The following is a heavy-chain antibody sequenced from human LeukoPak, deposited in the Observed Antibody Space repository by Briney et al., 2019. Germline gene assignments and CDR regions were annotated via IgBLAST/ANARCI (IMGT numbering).Heavy chain of an antibody. D-gene: IGHD6-19*01. CDR3: TIGLAGDWDAFDI. CDR2: IHADSGNT. Sequence: EASVKVSCKTSGYTFTTCAVHWVRQAPGQRLEWMGWIHADSGNTKYSQKLRGRVAIARDTSASTIYMELTSLRIEDTAVYFCTIGLAGDWDAFDIWGLGTMVTVSS. V-gene: IGHV1-3*01. CDR1: GYTFTTCA. J-gene: IGHJ3*02.